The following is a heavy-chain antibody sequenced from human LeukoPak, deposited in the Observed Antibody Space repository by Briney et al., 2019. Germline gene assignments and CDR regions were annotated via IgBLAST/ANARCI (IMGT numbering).Heavy chain of an antibody. D-gene: IGHD2-15*01. CDR1: GYTFTGYY. CDR3: ARVRRSCSGGSCRFDP. CDR2: INPNSGGT. V-gene: IGHV1-2*02. J-gene: IGHJ5*02. Sequence: GASVKVSCKASGYTFTGYYMHWVRQAPGQGLEWMGWINPNSGGTNYAQKFQGRVTMTRDTSISTAYMELSRLRSDDTAVYYCARVRRSCSGGSCRFDPWGQGTLVTVSS.